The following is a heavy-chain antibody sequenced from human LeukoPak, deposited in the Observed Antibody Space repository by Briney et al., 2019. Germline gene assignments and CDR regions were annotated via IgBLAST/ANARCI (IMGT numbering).Heavy chain of an antibody. CDR2: IYHSGST. J-gene: IGHJ4*02. Sequence: SETLSLTCAVYGGSFSGYYWSWIRQPPGKGLEWIGSIYHSGSTYYNPSLKSRVTISVDTSKNQFFLKLSSVTAADTAVYYCARQWIGELFDYWGQGTLVTVSS. CDR1: GGSFSGYY. CDR3: ARQWIGELFDY. V-gene: IGHV4-34*01. D-gene: IGHD3-10*01.